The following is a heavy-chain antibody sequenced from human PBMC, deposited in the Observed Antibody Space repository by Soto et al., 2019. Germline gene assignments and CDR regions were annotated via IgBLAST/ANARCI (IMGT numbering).Heavy chain of an antibody. CDR1: GYAFTTYG. D-gene: IGHD1-1*01. V-gene: IGHV1-18*01. CDR2: ISAHNGNT. Sequence: QVHLVQSGAEVKKPGASVKVSCKGSGYAFTTYGITWVRQAPGQGRAWMGWISAHNGNTNYAQKLQVRVTVTRDTSTSTAYMELRSLRSDATAVYYCARGRYGDYWGQGSLVTVSS. J-gene: IGHJ4*02. CDR3: ARGRYGDY.